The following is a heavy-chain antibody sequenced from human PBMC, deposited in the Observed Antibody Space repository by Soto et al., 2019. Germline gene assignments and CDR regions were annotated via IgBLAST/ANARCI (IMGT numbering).Heavy chain of an antibody. CDR1: GYTFTSYG. D-gene: IGHD3-22*01. J-gene: IGHJ6*02. CDR2: ISAYNGNT. Sequence: ASVKVSCKASGYTFTSYGISWVRQAPGQGLEWMGWISAYNGNTNYAQKLQGRVTMTTDTSTSTAYMELRSLRSDDTAVYYCARLDTYYYDSSGCYPYYYYYGMDVWGQGTTVTVSS. CDR3: ARLDTYYYDSSGCYPYYYYYGMDV. V-gene: IGHV1-18*01.